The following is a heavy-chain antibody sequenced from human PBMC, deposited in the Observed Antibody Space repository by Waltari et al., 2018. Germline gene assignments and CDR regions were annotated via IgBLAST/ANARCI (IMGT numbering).Heavy chain of an antibody. CDR2: MNPNSGNT. V-gene: IGHV1-8*01. Sequence: QVQLVQSGAEVKKPGASVKVSCKASGYTFTSYDINWVRQATGQGLEWMGWMNPNSGNTGYAQKFQGRVTMTRNTSISTAYMELSSLRSEDTAGYYCERVEPDEYSSSWYRTVLYNWFDPWGQGTLVTVSS. CDR3: ERVEPDEYSSSWYRTVLYNWFDP. D-gene: IGHD6-13*01. J-gene: IGHJ5*02. CDR1: GYTFTSYD.